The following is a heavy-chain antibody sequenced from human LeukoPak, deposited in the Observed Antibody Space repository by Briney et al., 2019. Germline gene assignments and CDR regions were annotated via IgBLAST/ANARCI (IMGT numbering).Heavy chain of an antibody. D-gene: IGHD3-3*01. CDR3: VKGYYDFDY. Sequence: GGSLRLSCTASGFSFSNYGMHWVRQAPGKGLEWITVISYDGSNEYYADSVKGRFIISRDNSKITLYLQMNSLRAEDTAVYYCVKGYYDFDYWGQGTLVTVSS. J-gene: IGHJ4*02. CDR1: GFSFSNYG. CDR2: ISYDGSNE. V-gene: IGHV3-30*18.